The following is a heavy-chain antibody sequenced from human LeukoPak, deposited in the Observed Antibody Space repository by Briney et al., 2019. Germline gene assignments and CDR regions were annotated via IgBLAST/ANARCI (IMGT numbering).Heavy chain of an antibody. Sequence: GGPLRLSCAASGFTFSSYSVKWVRQAPGKGLEWVSYISSSSSTIYYADSVKGRFTISRDNAKNSLYLQMNSLRAEDTAVYSCAREKAAAGNYYYYYMDVWRKGTSVTVSS. CDR2: ISSSSSTI. D-gene: IGHD6-13*01. CDR3: AREKAAAGNYYYYYMDV. J-gene: IGHJ6*03. V-gene: IGHV3-48*04. CDR1: GFTFSSYS.